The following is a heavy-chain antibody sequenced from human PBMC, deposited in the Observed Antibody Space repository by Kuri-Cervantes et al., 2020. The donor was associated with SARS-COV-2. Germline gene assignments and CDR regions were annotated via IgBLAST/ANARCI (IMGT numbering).Heavy chain of an antibody. D-gene: IGHD3-10*01. CDR3: ARSRVITPRGYYYYGMDV. CDR2: ISSSSSTI. Sequence: GASLKISCAASGFTFSSYSMNWVRQAPGKGLEWVSYISSSSSTIYYADSVKGRFTISRDNAKNSLYLQMNSLRDEDTAVYYCARSRVITPRGYYYYGMDVWGQGTMVTVSS. V-gene: IGHV3-48*02. J-gene: IGHJ6*01. CDR1: GFTFSSYS.